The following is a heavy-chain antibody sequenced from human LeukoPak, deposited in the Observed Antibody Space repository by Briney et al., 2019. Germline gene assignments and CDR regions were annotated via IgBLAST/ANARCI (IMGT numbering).Heavy chain of an antibody. CDR2: IYYSGST. CDR3: ARGPKVADTRTGLDY. Sequence: PSETLSLTCTVSGGSISSYYWSWIRQPPGKGLEWIGYIYYSGSTNYNPSLKSRITISIDTSKNQFSLKLSSVSAADTAVYYCARGPKVADTRTGLDYWGQGTQVTVSS. D-gene: IGHD6-19*01. CDR1: GGSISSYY. V-gene: IGHV4-59*01. J-gene: IGHJ4*02.